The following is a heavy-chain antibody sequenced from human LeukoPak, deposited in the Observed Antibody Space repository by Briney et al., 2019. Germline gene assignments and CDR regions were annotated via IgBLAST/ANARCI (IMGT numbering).Heavy chain of an antibody. Sequence: SGPTLVNPTQTLTLTCTFSGFSLTTGGVAVGWIRQPPGKTLEWLTFVYWDDDKRYSPSLKSRLTITKDTSKNQVVLTMTNMDPVDTATYYCAHRGYYYGSGGNWFDPWGQGTLVTVSS. V-gene: IGHV2-5*02. CDR3: AHRGYYYGSGGNWFDP. CDR2: VYWDDDK. D-gene: IGHD3-10*01. J-gene: IGHJ5*02. CDR1: GFSLTTGGVA.